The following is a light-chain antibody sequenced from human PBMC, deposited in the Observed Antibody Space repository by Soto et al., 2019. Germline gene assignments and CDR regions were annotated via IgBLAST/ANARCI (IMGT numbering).Light chain of an antibody. CDR3: ASYTRTTTLV. CDR2: DVN. J-gene: IGLJ2*01. V-gene: IGLV2-14*01. CDR1: ISDIGGYNF. Sequence: QSALTQPASVSGSPGQSTTISCTGTISDIGGYNFISWYQHHPGKAPKLVIYDVNNRPSGISYRFSGSKSGNTASLTISGLQAEDEADYYCASYTRTTTLVFGGGTKLTVL.